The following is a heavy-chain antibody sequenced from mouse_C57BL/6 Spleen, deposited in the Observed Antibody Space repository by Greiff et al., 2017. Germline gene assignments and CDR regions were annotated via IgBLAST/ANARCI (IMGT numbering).Heavy chain of an antibody. J-gene: IGHJ4*01. V-gene: IGHV1-55*01. Sequence: VKLQESGAELVKPGASVKMSCKASGYTFTSYWLTWVKQRPGQGLEWIGDIYPGSGSTNYNEKFKSKATLTVDTSSSTAYMQLSSLTSEDSAVYYCAIYDYYAMDYWGQGTSVTVSS. D-gene: IGHD2-3*01. CDR3: AIYDYYAMDY. CDR2: IYPGSGST. CDR1: GYTFTSYW.